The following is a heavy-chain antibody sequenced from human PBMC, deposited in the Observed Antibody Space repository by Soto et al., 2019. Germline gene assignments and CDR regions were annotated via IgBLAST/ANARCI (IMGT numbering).Heavy chain of an antibody. Sequence: ASVRVSCKASGYTFTSYGISWVRQAPGQGLEWMGWISAYNGNTNYAQKPQGRVTMTTDTSTSTAYMELRSLRSDDTAVYYCARPNGRYCSGSSCSNYGMDVWGQGTTVTVSS. J-gene: IGHJ6*02. V-gene: IGHV1-18*01. CDR3: ARPNGRYCSGSSCSNYGMDV. CDR2: ISAYNGNT. D-gene: IGHD2-15*01. CDR1: GYTFTSYG.